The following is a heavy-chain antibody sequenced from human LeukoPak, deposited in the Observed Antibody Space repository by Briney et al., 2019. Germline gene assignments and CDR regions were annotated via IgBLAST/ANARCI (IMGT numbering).Heavy chain of an antibody. CDR3: AKAAYFYGSGSYYNDY. J-gene: IGHJ4*02. V-gene: IGHV3-23*01. D-gene: IGHD3-10*01. Sequence: TGGSLRLSCAASGFTFSSYAMSWVRQAPEKGLEWVSVISTSGDSIYYADAVKGRFTISRDNSKNTVYLQMNSLRAEDTAVYFCAKAAYFYGSGSYYNDYWGQGTLVTVSS. CDR1: GFTFSSYA. CDR2: ISTSGDSI.